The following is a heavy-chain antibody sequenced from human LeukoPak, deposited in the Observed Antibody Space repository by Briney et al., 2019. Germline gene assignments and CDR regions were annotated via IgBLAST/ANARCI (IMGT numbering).Heavy chain of an antibody. J-gene: IGHJ6*02. V-gene: IGHV3-33*01. Sequence: GRSLRLSCAASGFTFSSNGMHWVRQAPGKGLEWVGIIWYDGSNKYYADSVKGRFTISRDNSKNTLYLQMNSLRVEDTAVYYCARPYYSNYYYYGMDVWGQGTTVTVSS. CDR2: IWYDGSNK. D-gene: IGHD4-11*01. CDR3: ARPYYSNYYYYGMDV. CDR1: GFTFSSNG.